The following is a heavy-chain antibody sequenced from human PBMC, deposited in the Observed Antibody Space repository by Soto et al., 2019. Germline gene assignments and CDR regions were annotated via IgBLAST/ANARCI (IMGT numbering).Heavy chain of an antibody. D-gene: IGHD3-22*01. V-gene: IGHV1-69*12. CDR2: IIPIFGTA. CDR1: GGTFSSYA. J-gene: IGHJ4*02. CDR3: ASFPYYDSSGYYYVGGDY. Sequence: QVQLVQSGAEVKKPGSSVKVSCKASGGTFSSYAISWVRQAPGQGLEWMGGIIPIFGTANYAQKFQGRVTITADESTNTAYMELSSLRSEDTAVYYCASFPYYDSSGYYYVGGDYWGQGTLVTVSS.